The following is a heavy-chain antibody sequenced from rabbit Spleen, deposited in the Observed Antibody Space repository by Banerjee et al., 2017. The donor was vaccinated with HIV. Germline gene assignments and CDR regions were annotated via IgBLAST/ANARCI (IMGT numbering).Heavy chain of an antibody. D-gene: IGHD4-1*01. CDR3: ARETSSGWGIVSFYFSL. CDR2: IYTGSSGSI. Sequence: QEQLVESGGGLVQPGASLRLTCTASGFSFSRSYDMCWVRQAPGKGLEWIACIYTGSSGSIYYASWAKGRFTISKTSSTTVTLQMTSLTAADTATYFCARETSSGWGIVSFYFSLWGPGTLVTVS. V-gene: IGHV1S45*01. J-gene: IGHJ4*01. CDR1: GFSFSRSYD.